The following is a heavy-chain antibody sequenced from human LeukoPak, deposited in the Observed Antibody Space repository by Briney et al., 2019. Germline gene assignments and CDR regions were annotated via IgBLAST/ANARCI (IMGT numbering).Heavy chain of an antibody. Sequence: GSVKVSCKASGYTFTNYGISWVRQAPGQGLEWMGWTSGNNGNTNNAQKFQGRVTMTADTSTSTAYMELRSLRSDDTAVYYCARPYNWNYATDYWGQGTLVTVSS. V-gene: IGHV1-18*01. D-gene: IGHD1-7*01. CDR3: ARPYNWNYATDY. J-gene: IGHJ4*02. CDR2: TSGNNGNT. CDR1: GYTFTNYG.